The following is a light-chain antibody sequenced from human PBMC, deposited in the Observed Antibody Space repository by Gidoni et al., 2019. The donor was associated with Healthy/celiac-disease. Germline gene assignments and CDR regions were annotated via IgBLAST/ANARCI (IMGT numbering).Light chain of an antibody. Sequence: DTQLTRPPSTLSASVGDRVTITCRASQGISNYLAWYQQKPGKVPKLLIYDASTLQAGVPSRFSGSGSGTDFTLTISSLQPEDVATYYCQQYNSDPLTFGHGTKVDIK. CDR3: QQYNSDPLT. CDR2: DAS. J-gene: IGKJ3*01. V-gene: IGKV1-27*01. CDR1: QGISNY.